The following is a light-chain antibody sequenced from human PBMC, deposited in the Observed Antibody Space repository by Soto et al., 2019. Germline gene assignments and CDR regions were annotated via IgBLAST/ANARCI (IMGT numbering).Light chain of an antibody. CDR2: EVS. CDR3: CSFASSDTFV. CDR1: SSDVGSYNF. J-gene: IGLJ1*01. Sequence: QSALTQPASVSGSPGQPITISCTGTSSDVGSYNFVSWYQQYPDKAPKLMIYEVSKRPSGVSNRFSGSKSGNTASLTISGLQAEDEADYYCCSFASSDTFVFGTGTKVTVL. V-gene: IGLV2-23*02.